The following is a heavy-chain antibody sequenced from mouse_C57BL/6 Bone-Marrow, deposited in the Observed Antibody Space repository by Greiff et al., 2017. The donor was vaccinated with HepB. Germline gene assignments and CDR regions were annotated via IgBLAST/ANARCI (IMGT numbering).Heavy chain of an antibody. Sequence: EVQLVESEGGLVQPGSSMKLSCTASGFTFSDYYMAWVRQVPEKGLEWVANINYDGSSTYYLDSLKSRFIISRDNAKNILYLQMSSLKSEDTATYYCARDPTGYGSSYGYFDYWGQGTTLTVSS. J-gene: IGHJ2*01. D-gene: IGHD1-1*01. CDR1: GFTFSDYY. CDR3: ARDPTGYGSSYGYFDY. V-gene: IGHV5-16*01. CDR2: INYDGSST.